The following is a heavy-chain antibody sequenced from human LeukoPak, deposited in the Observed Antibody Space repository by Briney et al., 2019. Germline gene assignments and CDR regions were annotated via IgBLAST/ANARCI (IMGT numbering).Heavy chain of an antibody. J-gene: IGHJ4*02. CDR3: AKGRVGGWNGGDC. CDR2: ITGGGGSTA. CDR1: GFSFSSCA. V-gene: IGHV3-23*01. Sequence: GGSLRLSCAASGFSFSSCAMTWVRQAPGKGLEWVSAITGGGGSTAYYADSVKGRFTISADNSKNTLYLQMHSLRAEDTAIYYCAKGRVGGWNGGDCWGQGTLVTVSS. D-gene: IGHD1-1*01.